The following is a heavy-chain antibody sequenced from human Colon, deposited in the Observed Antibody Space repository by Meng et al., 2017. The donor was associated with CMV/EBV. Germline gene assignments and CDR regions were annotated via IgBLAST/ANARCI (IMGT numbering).Heavy chain of an antibody. V-gene: IGHV3-15*07. Sequence: SLSLSCVASGLTNVWMTWVRQAPGKGLEWVGRIKSKIDGGTTDYAAPVKGRFTISKDDSENMVYLQMNSLKTEDAAIYYCTSDSLRYWGQGTLVTVSS. D-gene: IGHD3-16*01. J-gene: IGHJ4*02. CDR3: TSDSLRY. CDR2: IKSKIDGGTT. CDR1: GLTNVW.